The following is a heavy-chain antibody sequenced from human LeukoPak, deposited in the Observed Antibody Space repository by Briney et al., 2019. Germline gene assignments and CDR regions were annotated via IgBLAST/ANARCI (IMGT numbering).Heavy chain of an antibody. CDR3: ARGGSYGDY. V-gene: IGHV3-74*01. J-gene: IGHJ4*02. Sequence: RGSLRLSCAASGFTFSNYWMHWARQVPEKGLVWVSRVNPDASSITYANSVKGRFTSSRDNAKNTLYLQMNRLRVEDTAVYYCARGGSYGDYWGQGILVTVSS. CDR1: GFTFSNYW. D-gene: IGHD3-16*01. CDR2: VNPDASSI.